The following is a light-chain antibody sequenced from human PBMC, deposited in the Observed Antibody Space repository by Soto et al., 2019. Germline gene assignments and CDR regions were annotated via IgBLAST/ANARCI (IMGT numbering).Light chain of an antibody. V-gene: IGKV1-39*01. CDR1: QSISSY. CDR2: AAS. Sequence: MTQSPSSLSASVGDRVTIACRASQSISSYLNWYQQKPGKAPKLLIYAASSLQSGVSSRFSGSGSGTDFTLTISSLQPEDFETYYCQQSYSTPYTFGQGTKVDIX. CDR3: QQSYSTPYT. J-gene: IGKJ2*01.